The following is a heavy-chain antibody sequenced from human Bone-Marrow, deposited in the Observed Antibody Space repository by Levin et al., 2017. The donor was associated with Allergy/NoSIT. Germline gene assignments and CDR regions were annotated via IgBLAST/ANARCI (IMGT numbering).Heavy chain of an antibody. CDR2: VHPSSGDT. CDR3: ARSGAAADDALGY. D-gene: IGHD6-13*01. J-gene: IGHJ4*02. CDR1: GYTFIGYY. V-gene: IGHV1-2*02. Sequence: ASVKVSCKTSGYTFIGYYLHWVRQAPGQGLEWMGWVHPSSGDTNSAQRFQGRVTMTTDTSTRTVFMELRSLRYDDTATYYCARSGAAADDALGYWGQGTPVTVSS.